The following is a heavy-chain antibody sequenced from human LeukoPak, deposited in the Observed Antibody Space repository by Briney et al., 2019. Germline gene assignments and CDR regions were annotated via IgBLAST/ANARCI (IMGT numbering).Heavy chain of an antibody. V-gene: IGHV1-69*05. J-gene: IGHJ4*02. D-gene: IGHD3-22*01. CDR3: ARGGYYDSSGYYDYFDY. Sequence: ASVTVSFKASGGTFDSYAISWVRQAPGQGLEWMGGIIPIFGTANYAQKFQGRVTITTDESTSTAYMELSSLRSEDTAVYYCARGGYYDSSGYYDYFDYWGQGTLVTVSS. CDR2: IIPIFGTA. CDR1: GGTFDSYA.